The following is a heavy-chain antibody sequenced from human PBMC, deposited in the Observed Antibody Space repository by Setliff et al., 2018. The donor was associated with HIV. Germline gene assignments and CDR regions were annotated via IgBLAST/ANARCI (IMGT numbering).Heavy chain of an antibody. CDR1: GGSFSDYF. CDR2: INHSGST. D-gene: IGHD3-10*01. J-gene: IGHJ4*02. Sequence: PSETLSLTCAVYGGSFSDYFWTWIRQSPGKGLEWIGDINHSGSTNYNPSLKSRVTISVDTSKNQFSLKLSSVTAADTAVYYCAKGPRGLGLRYFFDYWAQGSPVTVSS. CDR3: AKGPRGLGLRYFFDY. V-gene: IGHV4-34*01.